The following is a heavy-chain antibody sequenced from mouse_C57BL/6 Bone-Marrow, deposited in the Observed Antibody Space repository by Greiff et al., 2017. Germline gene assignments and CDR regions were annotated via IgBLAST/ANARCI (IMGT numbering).Heavy chain of an antibody. Sequence: QVQLQQSGAELVKPGASVKLSCKASGYTFTEYTIHWVKQRSGQGLEWIGWFYPGSGSIKYNEKFKDKATLTADKSSSTVYMELSRLTSEDSAVYFCARHEDRVYAGGNSWFAYWGQGTLVTVSA. D-gene: IGHD2-1*01. CDR2: FYPGSGSI. CDR1: GYTFTEYT. J-gene: IGHJ3*01. CDR3: ARHEDRVYAGGNSWFAY. V-gene: IGHV1-62-2*01.